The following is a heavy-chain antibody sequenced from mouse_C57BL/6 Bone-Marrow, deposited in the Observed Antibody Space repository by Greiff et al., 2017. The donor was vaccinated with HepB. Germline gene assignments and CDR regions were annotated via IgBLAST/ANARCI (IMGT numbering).Heavy chain of an antibody. J-gene: IGHJ2*01. D-gene: IGHD2-5*01. V-gene: IGHV1-55*01. CDR2: IYPGSGST. CDR3: ARDEGSNYCNDFDC. Sequence: QVQLQQPGAELVKPGASVKMSCKASGYTFTSYWITWVKQRPGQGLEWIGDIYPGSGSTNYNEKFKSKATLTVDTSSSTAYMQLSSLTSEDSAVYYWARDEGSNYCNDFDCWGQGTTLTVAS. CDR1: GYTFTSYW.